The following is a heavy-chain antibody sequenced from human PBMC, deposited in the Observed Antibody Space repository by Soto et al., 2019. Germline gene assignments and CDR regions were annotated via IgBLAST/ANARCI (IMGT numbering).Heavy chain of an antibody. CDR1: GGSSSSTSYY. CDR2: IYSGGNT. V-gene: IGHV4-39*01. D-gene: IGHD3-22*01. Sequence: QLLLQESGPGLVKPSETLSLTCTVSGGSSSSTSYYWGWIRQPPVKGREWIGSIYSGGNTYYNPSLKSRVTISVDTSKSNLTLKLSSVTAADTAVYYCAGQSYESRGYYYADWGQGTLVTVSS. CDR3: AGQSYESRGYYYAD. J-gene: IGHJ4*02.